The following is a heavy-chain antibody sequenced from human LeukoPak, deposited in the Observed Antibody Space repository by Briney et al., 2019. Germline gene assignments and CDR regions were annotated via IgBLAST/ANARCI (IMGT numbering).Heavy chain of an antibody. CDR1: GFTFSNHA. CDR2: IWFDGSNK. CDR3: ARSIPYGTTWYGRSDY. V-gene: IGHV3-33*01. Sequence: PGGSLRLSCAASGFTFSNHAIHWVRQAPGKGLEWVAVIWFDGSNKYYVDSVKGRFTISRDNSKNTVYLQMDSLRAEDTAVYYCARSIPYGTTWYGRSDYWGQGTLVTVSS. D-gene: IGHD6-13*01. J-gene: IGHJ4*02.